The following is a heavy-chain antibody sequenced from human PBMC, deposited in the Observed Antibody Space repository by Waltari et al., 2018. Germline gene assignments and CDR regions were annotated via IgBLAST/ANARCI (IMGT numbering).Heavy chain of an antibody. CDR2: IYYSGST. CDR1: GGSISSSSYY. V-gene: IGHV4-39*01. J-gene: IGHJ4*02. D-gene: IGHD4-17*01. CDR3: ASLVYGDYDY. Sequence: QLQLQESGPGLVKPSETLSLTCTVSGGSISSSSYYWGWIRQPPGKGLEWFGSIYYSGSTYYNPSLKGRVTISVDTSKNQFSLKLSSVTAADTAVYYCASLVYGDYDYWGQGTLVTVSS.